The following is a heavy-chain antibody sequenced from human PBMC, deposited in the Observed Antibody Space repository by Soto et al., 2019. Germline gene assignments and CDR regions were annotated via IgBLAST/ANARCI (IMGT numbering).Heavy chain of an antibody. CDR2: IHRAGNT. D-gene: IGHD2-21*02. J-gene: IGHJ4*02. CDR3: ARVDGGNSG. V-gene: IGHV3-66*01. CDR1: GFSVSNNY. Sequence: EVQLVESGGGLVQPGGSLRLSCAASGFSVSNNYVSWVRQAPGKGPEWVSVIHRAGNTYYADSVKGRFTISRDNSKNTVYLQMNSLGADDAAVYYCARVDGGNSGWGQGTLVTVSS.